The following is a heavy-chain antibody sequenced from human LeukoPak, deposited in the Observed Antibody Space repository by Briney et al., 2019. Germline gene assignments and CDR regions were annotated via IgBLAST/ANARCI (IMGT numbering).Heavy chain of an antibody. V-gene: IGHV3-7*03. J-gene: IGHJ6*03. CDR1: GFTISSYW. CDR2: IKQDGSEK. D-gene: IGHD6-19*01. Sequence: GGSLRLSCAASGFTISSYWMSWVRQAPGKGLEWVANIKQDGSEKYYVDSVKGRFTISRDNAKNSLYLQMNSLRTEDTALYYCAKDIARYSSYMDVWGKGTTVTISS. CDR3: AKDIARYSSYMDV.